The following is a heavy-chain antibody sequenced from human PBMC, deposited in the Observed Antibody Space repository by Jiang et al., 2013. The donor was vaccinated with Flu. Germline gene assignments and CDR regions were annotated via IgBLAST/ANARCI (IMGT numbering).Heavy chain of an antibody. CDR3: ARVSSSSQYYFDY. Sequence: TCTVSGGSINSYYWSWIRQPPGKGLEWIGYIYYSGRTNYYPSLKSRVTISVDTSKNQFSLKLSSVTAADTAVYYCARVSSSSQYYFDYWGQGTLVTVSS. J-gene: IGHJ4*02. D-gene: IGHD6-13*01. CDR2: IYYSGRT. CDR1: GGSINSYY. V-gene: IGHV4-59*01.